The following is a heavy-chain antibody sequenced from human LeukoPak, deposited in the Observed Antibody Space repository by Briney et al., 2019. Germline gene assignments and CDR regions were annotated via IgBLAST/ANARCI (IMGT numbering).Heavy chain of an antibody. Sequence: GASVTVSCKASGYTFTSCGISWVRQAPGQGLEWMGWISAYNGNTNYAQKLQGKVTMTTDTSTSTAYMELRSLRADDKAVYYCARDRGVRGVINYWGQGTLVTVSS. CDR2: ISAYNGNT. D-gene: IGHD3-10*01. CDR1: GYTFTSCG. CDR3: ARDRGVRGVINY. V-gene: IGHV1-18*01. J-gene: IGHJ4*02.